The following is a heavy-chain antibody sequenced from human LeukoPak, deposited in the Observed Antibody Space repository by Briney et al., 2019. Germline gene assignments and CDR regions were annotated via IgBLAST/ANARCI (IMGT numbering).Heavy chain of an antibody. D-gene: IGHD2-2*01. V-gene: IGHV3-21*01. CDR3: AKLYPDDRDY. CDR2: ISSSSSYI. CDR1: GFTFSSYS. Sequence: PGGSLRLSCAASGFTFSSYSMNWVRQAPGKGPEWVSSISSSSSYIYYADSVKGRFTISRDNAKNSLYLQMNSLRAEDTAVYYCAKLYPDDRDYWGQGTLVTVSS. J-gene: IGHJ4*02.